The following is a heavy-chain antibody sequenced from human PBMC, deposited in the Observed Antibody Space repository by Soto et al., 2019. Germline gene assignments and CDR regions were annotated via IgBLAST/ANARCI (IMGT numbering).Heavy chain of an antibody. CDR1: GFTFSNFG. J-gene: IGHJ4*02. CDR2: ISEDGGSK. V-gene: IGHV3-30*18. Sequence: QVRLVESGGGVVQPGRSLRVSCVVSGFTFSNFGMHWVRQAPGKGLEWVAVISEDGGSKSYADSVKGRCTISRDNSKNTAYLHRHSLGSDDTARYYCSNGLPGKYSSSWFGLFDYWGQGTLVTVSS. D-gene: IGHD6-13*01. CDR3: SNGLPGKYSSSWFGLFDY.